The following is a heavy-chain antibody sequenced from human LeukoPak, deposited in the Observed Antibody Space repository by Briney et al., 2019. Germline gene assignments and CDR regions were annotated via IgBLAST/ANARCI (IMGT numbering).Heavy chain of an antibody. V-gene: IGHV3-23*01. CDR2: ISGSGGST. D-gene: IGHD6-13*01. CDR3: AKQQQLDPYYYYYGMDV. CDR1: GFTFSSYA. J-gene: IGHJ6*02. Sequence: PGGSLRLSCAASGFTFSSYAMSWVRQAPGKGLEWVSAISGSGGSTYYADSVKGRFIISRDNSKNTLYLQMNSLRAEDTAVYYCAKQQQLDPYYYYYGMDVWGQGTTVTVSS.